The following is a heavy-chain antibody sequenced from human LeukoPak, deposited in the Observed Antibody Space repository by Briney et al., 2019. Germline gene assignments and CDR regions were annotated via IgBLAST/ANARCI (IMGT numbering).Heavy chain of an antibody. CDR2: ISAYNGNT. Sequence: GASVKVSCKASGYTFTSYGISWVRQAPGQGLEWMGWISAYNGNTNYAQKLQGRVTMTTDTSTSTAYMELRSLRSDDTAVYYCARTPYYDFWSGYYDWFDPWGQGTLVTVSS. CDR1: GYTFTSYG. D-gene: IGHD3-3*01. J-gene: IGHJ5*02. V-gene: IGHV1-18*01. CDR3: ARTPYYDFWSGYYDWFDP.